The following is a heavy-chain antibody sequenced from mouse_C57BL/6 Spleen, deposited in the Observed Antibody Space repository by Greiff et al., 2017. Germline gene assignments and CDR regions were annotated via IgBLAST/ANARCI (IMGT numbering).Heavy chain of an antibody. CDR1: GYSITSGYY. J-gene: IGHJ1*03. V-gene: IGHV3-6*01. CDR3: AREGMGYFDV. CDR2: ISYDGSN. D-gene: IGHD2-3*01. Sequence: EVQLQESGPGLVKPSQSLSLTCSVTGYSITSGYYWYWIRQFPGDKLGWMGYISYDGSNNYNPSLKNRTSITHDTSKNQFFLKLNSVTTEDTATYYCAREGMGYFDVWGTGTTVTVSS.